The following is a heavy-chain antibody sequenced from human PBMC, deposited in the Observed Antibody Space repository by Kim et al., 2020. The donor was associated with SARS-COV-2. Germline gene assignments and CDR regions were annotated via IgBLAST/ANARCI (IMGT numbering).Heavy chain of an antibody. Sequence: KLQGRVTMTEDTSTDTAYMELSSLRSEDTAVYYCATGPAEGSSWRPTFDPWGQGTLVTVSS. J-gene: IGHJ5*02. D-gene: IGHD6-13*01. CDR3: ATGPAEGSSWRPTFDP. V-gene: IGHV1-24*01.